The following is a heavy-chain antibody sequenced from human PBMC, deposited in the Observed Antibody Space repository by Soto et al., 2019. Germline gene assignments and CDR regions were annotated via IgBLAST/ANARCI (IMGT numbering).Heavy chain of an antibody. CDR1: GYMFISYG. CDR3: VRDLDGSGSYYTDY. CDR2: ISAYNGNT. D-gene: IGHD3-10*01. J-gene: IGHJ4*02. Sequence: ASVKVSCKASGYMFISYGINWVRQAPGQGLEWMGWISAYNGNTKYAQNLQGRVTMTTDTSASTAYMEMRSLRSDDTAVYYCVRDLDGSGSYYTDYWGPGTLVTVSS. V-gene: IGHV1-18*01.